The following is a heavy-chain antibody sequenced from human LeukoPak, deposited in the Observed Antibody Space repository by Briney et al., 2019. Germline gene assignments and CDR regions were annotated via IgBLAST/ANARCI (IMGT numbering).Heavy chain of an antibody. V-gene: IGHV3-64*01. J-gene: IGHJ5*02. CDR1: GFTFSSYA. CDR3: AKDKRMVRLGGWFDP. D-gene: IGHD3-10*01. Sequence: GGSLRLSCAASGFTFSSYAMRWVRQAPGKGLEYVSAISSNGGSTYYANSVKGRFTISRDNSKNTLYLQMGSLRAEDMAVYYCAKDKRMVRLGGWFDPWGQGTLVTVSS. CDR2: ISSNGGST.